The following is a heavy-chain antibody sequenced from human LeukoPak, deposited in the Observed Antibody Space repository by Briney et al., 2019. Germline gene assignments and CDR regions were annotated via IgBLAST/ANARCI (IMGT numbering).Heavy chain of an antibody. CDR3: ARRDSSGNYPYFFDS. Sequence: GGSLRLSCAASGFAFSSQAMGWVRQAPGKGLEWVSVISDSGDTTYYADSVKGRFTISRDNSKNTLYLQMNSLRAEDTAVYYCARRDSSGNYPYFFDSWGQGTLVTVSS. CDR2: ISDSGDTT. CDR1: GFAFSSQA. V-gene: IGHV3-23*01. D-gene: IGHD3-10*01. J-gene: IGHJ4*02.